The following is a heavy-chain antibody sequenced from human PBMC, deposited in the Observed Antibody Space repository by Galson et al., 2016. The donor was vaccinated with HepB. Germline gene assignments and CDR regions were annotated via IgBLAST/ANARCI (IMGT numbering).Heavy chain of an antibody. D-gene: IGHD5-18*01. CDR3: ARGMGYSYGYFDS. V-gene: IGHV3-33*01. J-gene: IGHJ4*02. CDR1: GFTFRTYN. Sequence: SLRLSCAASGFTFRTYNIHWVRQAPGKGPEWVAAIWYDGSNKYYADSVKGRFTISRDNSNNTVHVQMNSLRAEDTGLYFCARGMGYSYGYFDSWAQGTLVTVSS. CDR2: IWYDGSNK.